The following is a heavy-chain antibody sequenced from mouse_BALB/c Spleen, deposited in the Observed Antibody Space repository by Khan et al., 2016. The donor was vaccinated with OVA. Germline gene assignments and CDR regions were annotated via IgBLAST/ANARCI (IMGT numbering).Heavy chain of an antibody. Sequence: QIQLVQSGPELKKPGETVRISCKASGYTFTDYSMHWVKQAPGKDLKWMGWINTETGEPKYADDFKGRFAFSLETSASTAYLQINNLKNEDTATYFCARGNCVDWGEGTTVTVSS. CDR2: INTETGEP. V-gene: IGHV9-2-1*01. CDR1: GYTFTDYS. CDR3: ARGNCVD. J-gene: IGHJ1*01.